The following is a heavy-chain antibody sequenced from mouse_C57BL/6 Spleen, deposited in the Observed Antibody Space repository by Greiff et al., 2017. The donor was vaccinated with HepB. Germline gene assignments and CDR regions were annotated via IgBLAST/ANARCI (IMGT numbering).Heavy chain of an antibody. J-gene: IGHJ3*01. CDR2: ISDGGSYT. D-gene: IGHD2-12*01. CDR1: GFTFSSYA. V-gene: IGHV5-4*01. CDR3: ARDWDYSRFAY. Sequence: VKLMESGGGLVKPGGSLKLSCAASGFTFSSYAMSWVRQTPEKRLEWVATISDGGSYTYYPDNVKGRFTISRDNAKNNLYLQMSHLKSEDTAMYYCARDWDYSRFAYWGQGTLVTVSA.